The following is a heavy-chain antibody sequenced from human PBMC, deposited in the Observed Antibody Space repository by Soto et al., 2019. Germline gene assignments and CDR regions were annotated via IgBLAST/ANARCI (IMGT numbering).Heavy chain of an antibody. CDR1: GGSISSSSYY. CDR3: ARHGESDIVVVVAAPGAFDI. CDR2: IYYSGST. V-gene: IGHV4-39*01. Sequence: SETLSLTCTVSGGSISSSSYYWGWIRQPPGKGLEWIGSIYYSGSTYYNPSLKSRVTISVDTSKNQFSLKLSSVTAADTAVYYCARHGESDIVVVVAAPGAFDIWGQGTMVTVSS. D-gene: IGHD2-15*01. J-gene: IGHJ3*02.